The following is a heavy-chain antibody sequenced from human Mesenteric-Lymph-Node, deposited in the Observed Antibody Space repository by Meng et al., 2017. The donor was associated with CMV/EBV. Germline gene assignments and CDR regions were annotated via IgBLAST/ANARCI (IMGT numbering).Heavy chain of an antibody. D-gene: IGHD3-9*01. J-gene: IGHJ4*02. CDR2: IHPRSGAT. CDR3: AGDLAAAVRDDDILNDY. Sequence: YPFPDSYMPWVRQAPVQGLEWMGRIHPRSGATSYAQKFQGRVTMTRDTSINTAYMELNSLTSDDTAVYYCAGDLAAAVRDDDILNDYWGPGTLVTVSS. V-gene: IGHV1-2*06. CDR1: YPFPDSY.